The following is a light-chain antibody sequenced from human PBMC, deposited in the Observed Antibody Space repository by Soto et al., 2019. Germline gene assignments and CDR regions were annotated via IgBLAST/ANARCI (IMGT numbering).Light chain of an antibody. V-gene: IGLV1-44*01. J-gene: IGLJ1*01. CDR1: SSNIESNT. CDR3: ATWDDILNGYV. CDR2: SNY. Sequence: QSVLTQPPSASATPGQRVTISCSGSSSNIESNTVTWYQQLPGTAPKLVIYSNYDRPSGVPDRFSGSTSGTSASLVIRGLQSEDEADYYCATWDDILNGYVFGGGTKVTVL.